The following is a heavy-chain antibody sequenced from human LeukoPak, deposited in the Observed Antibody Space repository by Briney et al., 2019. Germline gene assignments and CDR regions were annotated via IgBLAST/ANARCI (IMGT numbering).Heavy chain of an antibody. CDR3: ARGGSIAARYYYYYYMDV. CDR1: GGSISSYY. J-gene: IGHJ6*03. CDR2: IYTSGST. D-gene: IGHD6-13*01. Sequence: SETLSLTCTVSGGSISSYYWSWIRQPPGKGLEWIGYIYTSGSTNYNPSLKSRVTISVDTSKNQFSLKLSSVTAADTAVYYCARGGSIAARYYYYYYMDVWGKGTTVTVSS. V-gene: IGHV4-4*09.